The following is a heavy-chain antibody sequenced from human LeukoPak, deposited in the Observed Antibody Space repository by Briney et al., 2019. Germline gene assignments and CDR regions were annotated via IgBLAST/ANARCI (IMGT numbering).Heavy chain of an antibody. CDR2: ISYDGSNK. D-gene: IGHD1-1*01. CDR3: AKGYTIKYRSYYYYMDV. Sequence: GSLRLSCAASGFTFSSYGMHWVRQAPGKGLEWVAVISYDGSNKYYADSVKGRFTISRDNSKNTLYLQMNSLRAEDTAVYYCAKGYTIKYRSYYYYMDVWGKGTTVTVSS. J-gene: IGHJ6*03. V-gene: IGHV3-30*18. CDR1: GFTFSSYG.